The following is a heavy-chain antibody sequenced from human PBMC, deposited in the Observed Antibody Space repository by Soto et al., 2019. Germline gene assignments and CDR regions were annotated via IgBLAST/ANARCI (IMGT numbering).Heavy chain of an antibody. CDR1: GGSISSSSYY. V-gene: IGHV4-39*01. CDR3: ARWIQLWRVFRFYP. Sequence: SETLSLTCTVSGGSISSSSYYWGWIRQPPGKGLEWIGSIYYSGSTYYNPSLKSRVTISVDTSKNQLPLKLSSVTAADTAVYYCARWIQLWRVFRFYPWGQGTQV. J-gene: IGHJ5*02. CDR2: IYYSGST. D-gene: IGHD5-18*01.